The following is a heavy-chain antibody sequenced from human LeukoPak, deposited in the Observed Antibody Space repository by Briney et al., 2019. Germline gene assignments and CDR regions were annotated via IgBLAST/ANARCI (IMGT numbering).Heavy chain of an antibody. D-gene: IGHD5-12*01. Sequence: GVSLRLSCAASGFTFSTYTMNWVRQAPGKGLEWVSSISASTSYINYADSVKGRFTISRDNAENSLYLQMNSLRAEDTAVYYCARDRGADYWGQGTLVTVSS. CDR2: ISASTSYI. CDR1: GFTFSTYT. J-gene: IGHJ4*02. V-gene: IGHV3-21*01. CDR3: ARDRGADY.